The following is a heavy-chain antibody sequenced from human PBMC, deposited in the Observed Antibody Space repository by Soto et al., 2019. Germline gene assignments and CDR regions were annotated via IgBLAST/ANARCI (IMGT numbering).Heavy chain of an antibody. J-gene: IGHJ4*02. CDR1: GGIFSSYA. CDR3: ARVGGIGAPPGTDY. V-gene: IGHV1-69*01. Sequence: QVQLVQSGAEVKKPGSSVMVSCKASGGIFSSYAISWLRQAPGQGLEWMGAVIPILGQAYYAQDLQDRVSITTDESTSTTSMELSSLRSEDTAVYFCARVGGIGAPPGTDYWGQGTLVTVSS. D-gene: IGHD6-6*01. CDR2: VIPILGQA.